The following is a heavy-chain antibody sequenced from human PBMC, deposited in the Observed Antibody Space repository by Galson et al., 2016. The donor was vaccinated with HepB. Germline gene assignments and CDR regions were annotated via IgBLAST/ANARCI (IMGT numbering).Heavy chain of an antibody. D-gene: IGHD2-15*01. CDR2: IDAEFNT. Sequence: SVKVSCKASGYTFSSYAMHWVRQAPGQRLEWMGWIDAEFNTKYSQNFQGRVTITRDTSASTAYMELRSLRSEDTAVYYCAAARAYQLLPTDSWGQGTLVTVSS. CDR1: GYTFSSYA. V-gene: IGHV1-3*01. J-gene: IGHJ5*01. CDR3: AAARAYQLLPTDS.